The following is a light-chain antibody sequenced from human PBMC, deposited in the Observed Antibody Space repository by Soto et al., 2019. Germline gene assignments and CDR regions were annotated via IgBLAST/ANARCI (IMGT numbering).Light chain of an antibody. CDR1: QSVASN. V-gene: IGKV3-15*01. J-gene: IGKJ1*01. CDR3: QQYDNWPRT. CDR2: GAS. Sequence: EIVMTQSPATLSVSPGERAALSCRASQSVASNLAWYQQKPGQAPRLLISGASSRATGIPARFSGSGSATEFTLTISSLQSEDFAVYYCQQYDNWPRTFGQGTKVDIK.